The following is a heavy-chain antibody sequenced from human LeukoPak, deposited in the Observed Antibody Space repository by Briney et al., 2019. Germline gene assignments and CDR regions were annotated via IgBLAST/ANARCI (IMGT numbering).Heavy chain of an antibody. CDR2: ISSSGITI. D-gene: IGHD3-10*01. CDR3: ARDPREYYYGSGSFNWCDP. CDR1: GFTFSSYE. Sequence: GSLRLSCAASGFTFSSYEMNWVRQAPGKGLEWVSYISSSGITIYYADSVKGRFTISRDNAKNSLYLQMNSLRSEDTAVYYCARDPREYYYGSGSFNWCDPWGQGTLVTVSS. J-gene: IGHJ5*02. V-gene: IGHV3-48*03.